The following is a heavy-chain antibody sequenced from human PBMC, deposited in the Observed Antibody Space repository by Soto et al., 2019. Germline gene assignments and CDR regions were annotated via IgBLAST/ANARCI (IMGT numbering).Heavy chain of an antibody. CDR1: GFIFDSYA. CDR3: VKDGDSFDFSQFSWFDS. J-gene: IGHJ5*01. V-gene: IGHV3-30-3*02. CDR2: ISFDGTKT. D-gene: IGHD4-4*01. Sequence: QVHLAESGGGVVQPGESLTLSCEASGFIFDSYAMNWVRQAPGKGLEWVAVISFDGTKTVYADSVKGRFTISRDNSKTTYLQMDSLRVEDTAIYYCVKDGDSFDFSQFSWFDSWGQGTLVTVSS.